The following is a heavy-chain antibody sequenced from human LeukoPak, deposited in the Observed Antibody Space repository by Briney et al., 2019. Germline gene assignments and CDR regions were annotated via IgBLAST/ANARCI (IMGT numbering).Heavy chain of an antibody. CDR3: ARSLSYYDGIGFVEWFDP. V-gene: IGHV1-8*01. J-gene: IGHJ5*02. CDR2: VNPNSGNT. Sequence: ASVTVSCKASGYTFTTFDINWVRQAPGQGLEWMGWVNPNSGNTRYAQQFRGKVTMTRDTSISTAYLELNSLKSEDTAVYYCARSLSYYDGIGFVEWFDPWGQGTLVTVSS. CDR1: GYTFTTFD. D-gene: IGHD3-22*01.